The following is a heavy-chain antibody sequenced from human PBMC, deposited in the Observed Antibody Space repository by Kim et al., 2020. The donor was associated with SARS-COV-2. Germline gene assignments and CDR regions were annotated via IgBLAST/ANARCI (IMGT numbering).Heavy chain of an antibody. D-gene: IGHD3-22*01. CDR1: GGSFSGYY. Sequence: SETLSLTCAVYGGSFSGYYWSWIRQPPGKGLEWIGEINHSGSTNYNPSLKSRVTISVDTSKNQFSLKLSSVTAADTAVYYCARVSRDDSSGYYYWGQGTLVTLSS. CDR2: INHSGST. CDR3: ARVSRDDSSGYYY. V-gene: IGHV4-34*01. J-gene: IGHJ4*02.